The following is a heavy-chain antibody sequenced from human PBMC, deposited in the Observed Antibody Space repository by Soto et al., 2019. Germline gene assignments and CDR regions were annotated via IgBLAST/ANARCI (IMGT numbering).Heavy chain of an antibody. V-gene: IGHV1-69*05. J-gene: IGHJ4*02. CDR1: GGTFSSYA. Sequence: QVQLVQSGAEVKKPGSSVKVSCKASGGTFSSYAISWVRQAPGQGLEWMGGIIPIFGTANYAQKFQGRVTITXXEXTXXAYMELSSLRSEDTAVYYCARLSRGIMVRAMANDYWGQGTLVTVSS. D-gene: IGHD3-10*01. CDR2: IIPIFGTA. CDR3: ARLSRGIMVRAMANDY.